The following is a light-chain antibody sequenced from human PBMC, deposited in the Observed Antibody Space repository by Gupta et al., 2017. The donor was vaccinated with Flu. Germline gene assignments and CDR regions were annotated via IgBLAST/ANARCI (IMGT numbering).Light chain of an antibody. CDR2: QVS. J-gene: IGKJ1*01. Sequence: ISCRSSQGLVYSDRNTYLHWIQQRPGQSPRRLIYQVSYRDSGVPDRFSGSGSGTDFTLKISRVEAEDVGVYYCMQGAHWPWAFGQGTKLEIK. CDR3: MQGAHWPWA. CDR1: QGLVYSDRNTY. V-gene: IGKV2-30*01.